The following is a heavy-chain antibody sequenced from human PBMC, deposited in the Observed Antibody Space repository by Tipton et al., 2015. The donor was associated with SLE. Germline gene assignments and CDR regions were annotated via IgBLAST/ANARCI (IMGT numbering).Heavy chain of an antibody. J-gene: IGHJ4*02. Sequence: TLSLTCTVSGGSISSGSYYWSWIRQPAGKGLEWIGRIYTSGSTNYNPSLKSRVTISVDTSKNQFSLKLNSVTAADTAVYYCVRGPFPFDTWGQGALVTVSS. CDR2: IYTSGST. CDR1: GGSISSGSYY. V-gene: IGHV4-61*02. CDR3: VRGPFPFDT. D-gene: IGHD2/OR15-2a*01.